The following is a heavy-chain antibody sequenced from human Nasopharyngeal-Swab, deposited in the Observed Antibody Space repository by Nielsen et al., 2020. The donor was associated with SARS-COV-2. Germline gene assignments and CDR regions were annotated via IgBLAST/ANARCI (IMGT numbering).Heavy chain of an antibody. J-gene: IGHJ4*02. CDR1: GFTFSSYS. V-gene: IGHV3-21*01. Sequence: GGSLILSCAASGFTFSSYSMNWVRQAPGKGLEWVSSISSSSYIYYADSVKGRFTISRDNAKNSLYLQMNSLRAEDTAVYYCARGPRGVYSGSYYDYWGQGTLVTVSS. CDR2: ISSSSYI. D-gene: IGHD1-26*01. CDR3: ARGPRGVYSGSYYDY.